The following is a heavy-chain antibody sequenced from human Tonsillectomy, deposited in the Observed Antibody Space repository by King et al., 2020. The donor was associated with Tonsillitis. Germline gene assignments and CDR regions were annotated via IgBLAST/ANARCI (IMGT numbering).Heavy chain of an antibody. CDR2: ISSSSSTI. V-gene: IGHV3-48*01. CDR3: VRVGRSCWAFDY. D-gene: IGHD6-19*01. J-gene: IGHJ4*02. CDR1: GFAFGTYS. Sequence: QLVQSGGGLVETGGSLRLSCAGSGFAFGTYSINWVRQAPGKGLEWLSYISSSSSTIYYADSVKGRFTISRDHAENSVYLQMNSLRAEDTAVYYCVRVGRSCWAFDYWGQGTLVTVSS.